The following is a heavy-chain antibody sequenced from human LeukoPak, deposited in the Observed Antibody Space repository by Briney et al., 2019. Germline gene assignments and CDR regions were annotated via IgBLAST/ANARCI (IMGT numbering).Heavy chain of an antibody. CDR2: ISWNSGTI. CDR1: GFTFSGYW. J-gene: IGHJ3*02. D-gene: IGHD2-15*01. V-gene: IGHV3-9*01. CDR3: VKGAAYHLGDAFDI. Sequence: PGGSLRLSCADSGFTFSGYWMNWVRQAPGKGLEWVSGISWNSGTIGYADSVKGRFTISRDNAKNSLYLQMNSLRAEDTALYYCVKGAAYHLGDAFDIWGRGTMVTVSS.